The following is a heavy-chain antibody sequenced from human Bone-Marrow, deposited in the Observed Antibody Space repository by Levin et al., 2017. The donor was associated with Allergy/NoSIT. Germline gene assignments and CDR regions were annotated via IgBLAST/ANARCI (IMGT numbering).Heavy chain of an antibody. CDR1: GFTFSDYW. CDR2: INDYENIP. Sequence: VSGFTFSDYWMNWVRQAPGKGLVLVSRINDYENIPDYADSVKGRFTIPRDNTKNTLYLQLSSLRADDTAVYYCARDSGHGLDFWGRGTLVTVSS. J-gene: IGHJ4*02. D-gene: IGHD2-15*01. V-gene: IGHV3-74*01. CDR3: ARDSGHGLDF.